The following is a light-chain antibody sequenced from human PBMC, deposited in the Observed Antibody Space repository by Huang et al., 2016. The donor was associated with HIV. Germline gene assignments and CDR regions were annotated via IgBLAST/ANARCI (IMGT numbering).Light chain of an antibody. CDR1: QTLVHTDGNTY. CDR3: MQGTHWPPGT. J-gene: IGKJ1*01. Sequence: DVIMTQSPLLLPVTLGQPAAISCRSSQTLVHTDGNTYLNWVLKRPGQSPRRLMYKVSKRDSGVPNRCTGSGSGIEFTLTISRVEAEDVGIYYCMQGTHWPPGTFGQGTNMEIK. V-gene: IGKV2-30*02. CDR2: KVS.